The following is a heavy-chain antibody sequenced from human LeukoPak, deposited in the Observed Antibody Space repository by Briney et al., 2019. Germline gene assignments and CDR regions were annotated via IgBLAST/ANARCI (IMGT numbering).Heavy chain of an antibody. CDR2: IKQDGSEK. CDR3: ARCVGERITIFGVPKGHWYFDL. J-gene: IGHJ2*01. Sequence: GGSLRLSCAASGFTFSSYWMSWVRQAPGKGLEWVANIKQDGSEKYYVDSVRGRFTISRDNAKSSLYLQMNSLRAEDTAVYYCARCVGERITIFGVPKGHWYFDLWGRGTLVTVSS. V-gene: IGHV3-7*01. CDR1: GFTFSSYW. D-gene: IGHD3-3*01.